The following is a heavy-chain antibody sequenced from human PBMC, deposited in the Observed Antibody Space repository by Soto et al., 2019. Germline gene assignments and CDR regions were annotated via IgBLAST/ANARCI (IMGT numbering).Heavy chain of an antibody. Sequence: GGSLRLSCAASGFTFRTYWMTWVRQAPGKGLEWVANIKQDGSQKYYVDSVEGRFTVSRDNAKNSLYLQMNSLRDEDTAVYFCARRRGSYDSSGHGRAAYGLDVWGQGTTVTVPS. V-gene: IGHV3-7*01. CDR1: GFTFRTYW. J-gene: IGHJ6*02. CDR3: ARRRGSYDSSGHGRAAYGLDV. D-gene: IGHD3-22*01. CDR2: IKQDGSQK.